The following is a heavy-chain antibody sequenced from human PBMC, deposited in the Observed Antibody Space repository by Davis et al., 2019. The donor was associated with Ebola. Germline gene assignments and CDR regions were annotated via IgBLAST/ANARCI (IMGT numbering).Heavy chain of an antibody. Sequence: PGGSLRLSCAASGFTFSNAWMNWVRQAPGKGLEWVGRIKSKINAGTTDYAAPVKGRFTISRDDSKYTLYLQMDSLKTEDTAVYYCSTGYCTGVLCFSFLFWGQGTLVTVSS. CDR1: GFTFSNAW. CDR2: IKSKINAGTT. V-gene: IGHV3-15*01. D-gene: IGHD2-8*02. CDR3: STGYCTGVLCFSFLF. J-gene: IGHJ4*02.